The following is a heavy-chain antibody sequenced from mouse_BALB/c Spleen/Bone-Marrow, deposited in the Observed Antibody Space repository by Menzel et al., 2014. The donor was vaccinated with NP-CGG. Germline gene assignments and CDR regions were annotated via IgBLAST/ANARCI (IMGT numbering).Heavy chain of an antibody. V-gene: IGHV5-17*02. CDR2: ISSGSSTI. CDR1: GFTFSSFG. CDR3: AAGDSSDPRFAY. D-gene: IGHD3-2*01. J-gene: IGHJ3*01. Sequence: VPLEESGGGLVQPGGSRKLSCAASGFTFSSFGMHWVRQAPEKGLEWVGYISSGSSTINYEHTVQGRFTISRDNSKNTLFLQKTSLRSKDTAMYYYAAGDSSDPRFAYWGQGTLVTVSA.